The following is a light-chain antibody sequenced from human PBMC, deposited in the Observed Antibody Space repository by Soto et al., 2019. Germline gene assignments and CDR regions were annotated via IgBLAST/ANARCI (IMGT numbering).Light chain of an antibody. CDR2: QVT. J-gene: IGLJ1*01. CDR3: TSFSSSTSLYV. Sequence: QSALTQPASVSGSLGQSITISCTGTTRDIAGYNYISWYQQLPGKAPKLMIYQVTIRPSGISNRFSGSKSGNTASLTISGLQAEDEADYYCTSFSSSTSLYVCGTGTQLTVL. CDR1: TRDIAGYNY. V-gene: IGLV2-14*01.